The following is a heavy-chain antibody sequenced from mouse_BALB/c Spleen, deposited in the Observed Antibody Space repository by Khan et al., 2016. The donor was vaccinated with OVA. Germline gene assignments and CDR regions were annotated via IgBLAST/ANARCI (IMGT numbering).Heavy chain of an antibody. CDR3: ARTDYYYYDTWSY. D-gene: IGHD2-4*01. V-gene: IGHV3-2*02. CDR2: ISYSGNT. Sequence: VQLKESGPGLVKPSQSLSLTCPVTGYSITSEFVWNWIRQFPGNKLEWMGYISYSGNTRYNPSLKSLISITRDTSRNQFFLQLNSVTTEDTATYYCARTDYYYYDTWSYWGQGTLVTVSA. CDR1: GYSITSEFV. J-gene: IGHJ3*01.